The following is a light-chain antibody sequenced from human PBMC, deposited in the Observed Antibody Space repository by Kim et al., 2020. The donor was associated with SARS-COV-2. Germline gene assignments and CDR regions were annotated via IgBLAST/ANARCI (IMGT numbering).Light chain of an antibody. V-gene: IGLV3-1*01. CDR2: EDN. J-gene: IGLJ2*01. Sequence: SYELTQPPSVSVSPGQTASITCSGDKLGDKYACWYQQKPGQSPVLVIYEDNKRPSGIPERLSGSNSGNTATLTISGTQAMDEADYYCQAWDSSTAHVVFG. CDR1: KLGDKY. CDR3: QAWDSSTAHVV.